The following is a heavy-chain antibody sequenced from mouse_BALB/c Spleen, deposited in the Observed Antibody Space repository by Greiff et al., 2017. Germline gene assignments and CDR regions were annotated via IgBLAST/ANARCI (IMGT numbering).Heavy chain of an antibody. D-gene: IGHD4-1*01. CDR2: INPYYGST. Sequence: EVQLQQTGPELVKPGASVKISCKASGYSFTDYIMLWVKQSHGKSLEWIGNINPYYGSTSYNLKFKGKATLTVDKSSSTAYMQLNSLTSEDSAVYYCAITGTFAYWGQGTLVTVSA. CDR3: AITGTFAY. CDR1: GYSFTDYI. J-gene: IGHJ3*01. V-gene: IGHV1-39*01.